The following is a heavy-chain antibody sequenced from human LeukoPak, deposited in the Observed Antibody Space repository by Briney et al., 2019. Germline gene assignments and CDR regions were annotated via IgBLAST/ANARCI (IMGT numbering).Heavy chain of an antibody. V-gene: IGHV3-48*03. J-gene: IGHJ4*02. D-gene: IGHD6-19*01. CDR1: GFTFSSYE. Sequence: GGSLRLSCAASGFTFSSYEMNWVRQAPGKGLEWVSYISSSGSTIYYADSVKGRFTISRDNAKNSLYLQMNSLRAEDTAVYYCARVRSSGWLVDYWGQGTLVTVSS. CDR2: ISSSGSTI. CDR3: ARVRSSGWLVDY.